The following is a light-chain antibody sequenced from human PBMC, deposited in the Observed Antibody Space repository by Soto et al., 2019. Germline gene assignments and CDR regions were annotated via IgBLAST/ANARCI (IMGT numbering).Light chain of an antibody. CDR2: WAS. J-gene: IGKJ5*01. Sequence: DIVMTQSPDSLAVSLCERATINCKSTQSVLYSSNNKNYLAWYQQKVGQPPKLLIYWASTRESGVPDRFSGSGSGTDLNLTISSLRAEDVAVYYCQKYYTSPITCGQGTRLEIK. V-gene: IGKV4-1*01. CDR1: QSVLYSSNNKNY. CDR3: QKYYTSPIT.